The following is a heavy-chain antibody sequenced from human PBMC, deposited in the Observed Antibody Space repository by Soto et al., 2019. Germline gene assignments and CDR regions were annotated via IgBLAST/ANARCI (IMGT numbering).Heavy chain of an antibody. CDR3: ARGITVTTRKYYFDY. Sequence: PSETLSLTCTVSGGSISSYYWSWIRQPAGKGLEWIGRIYTSGGTNYNPSLKSRVTMSVDTSKNQFSLKLSSVTAADTAVYYCARGITVTTRKYYFDYWGQGTLVTVSS. V-gene: IGHV4-4*07. CDR2: IYTSGGT. J-gene: IGHJ4*02. CDR1: GGSISSYY. D-gene: IGHD4-4*01.